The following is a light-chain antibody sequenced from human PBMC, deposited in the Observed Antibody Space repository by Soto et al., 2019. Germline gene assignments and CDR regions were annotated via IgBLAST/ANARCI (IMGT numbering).Light chain of an antibody. CDR1: SSDVGGYNY. J-gene: IGLJ3*02. CDR2: EVS. V-gene: IGLV2-14*01. Sequence: QSALTQPASVSGSPGQSITISCTGTSSDVGGYNYVSWYQQHPGKAPKFMIYEVSNRPSGVSNRFSGSKSGNTASLTISGIQAEDEAHFHCSSYTTSSTHWVFGGGTQLTVL. CDR3: SSYTTSSTHWV.